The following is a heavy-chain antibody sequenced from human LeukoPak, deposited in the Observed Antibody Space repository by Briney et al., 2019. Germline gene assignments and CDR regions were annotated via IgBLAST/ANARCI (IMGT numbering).Heavy chain of an antibody. CDR2: IRYDGSNK. V-gene: IGHV3-30*02. D-gene: IGHD6-13*01. CDR1: GFTFSSYG. Sequence: GGSLRLSCAASGFTFSSYGMHWVRQAPGKGLEWVAFIRYDGSNKYYADSVKGRFTISRDNSKNALYLQMNSLRAEDTAVYYCAKDRIAAAYYFDYWGQGTLVTVSS. CDR3: AKDRIAAAYYFDY. J-gene: IGHJ4*02.